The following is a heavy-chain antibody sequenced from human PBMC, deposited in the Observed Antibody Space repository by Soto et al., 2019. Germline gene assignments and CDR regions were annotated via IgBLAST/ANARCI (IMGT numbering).Heavy chain of an antibody. CDR2: ISASGDIT. D-gene: IGHD1-26*01. Sequence: GGSLRLSCAASGFTFSSYAMSWVRQAPGKGLGWVSSISASGDITYYADSVKGRFTVSRDNSKNTLSLQMNSLRAEDTAIYYCPKGRKDNGGYRTAFDYWGQGTLVTVSS. CDR3: PKGRKDNGGYRTAFDY. J-gene: IGHJ4*02. V-gene: IGHV3-23*01. CDR1: GFTFSSYA.